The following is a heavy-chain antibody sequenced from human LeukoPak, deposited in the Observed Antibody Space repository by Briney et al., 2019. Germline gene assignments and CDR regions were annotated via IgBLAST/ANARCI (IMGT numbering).Heavy chain of an antibody. CDR1: GFTFSSYA. D-gene: IGHD3-3*01. Sequence: GGSLRLSCAASGFTFSSYAMSWVRQAPGKGLEWVSAISGSGGSTYYADSVKGRFTISRDNSKNTLYLQMNSLRAEDTAVYYCARERVTIFGVVMSEAFDIWGQGTMVTVSS. CDR3: ARERVTIFGVVMSEAFDI. CDR2: ISGSGGST. J-gene: IGHJ3*02. V-gene: IGHV3-23*01.